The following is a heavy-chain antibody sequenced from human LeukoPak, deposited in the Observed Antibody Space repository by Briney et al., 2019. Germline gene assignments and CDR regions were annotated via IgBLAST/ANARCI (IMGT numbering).Heavy chain of an antibody. CDR3: ARGISGSYSYYFDY. D-gene: IGHD1-26*01. CDR2: ISAYNGNT. J-gene: IGHJ4*02. V-gene: IGHV1-18*04. Sequence: ASVKVSCKASGYTFTGYYMHWVRQAPGQGLEWMGWISAYNGNTNYAQKLQGRVTMTTDTSTSTAYMELRSLRSDDTAVYYCARGISGSYSYYFDYWGQGTLVTVSS. CDR1: GYTFTGYY.